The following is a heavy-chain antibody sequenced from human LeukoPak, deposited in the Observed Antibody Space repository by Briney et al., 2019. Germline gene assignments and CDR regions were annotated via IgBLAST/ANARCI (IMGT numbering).Heavy chain of an antibody. V-gene: IGHV4-59*08. CDR1: GGSISSYY. D-gene: IGHD3-16*01. J-gene: IGHJ4*02. CDR3: ASKGRGPWGFDY. Sequence: PSETLSLTCTVSGGSISSYYWSWMRQPPGKGLEWIGYIYYSGSTNYNPSLKSRVTISVDTSKNQFSLKLSSVTAADTAVYYCASKGRGPWGFDYWGQGTLVTVSS. CDR2: IYYSGST.